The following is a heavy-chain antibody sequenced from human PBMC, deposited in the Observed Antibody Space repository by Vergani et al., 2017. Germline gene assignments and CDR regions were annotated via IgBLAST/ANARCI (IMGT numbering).Heavy chain of an antibody. J-gene: IGHJ3*01. CDR2: ISASGNA. CDR1: GGSLSAGYYF. Sequence: QVQLQASGPGRVKPSQILSLTCTMSGGSLSAGYYFWSWIRQPAGKGLEWLGHISASGNASHSPTLKTRVSMSVDTYKNQFSLTVTSVTAADTAIYFCARRGGCYYSGSKVHPLRTAFDVWGHGTVVTVSS. V-gene: IGHV4-61*02. CDR3: ARRGGCYYSGSKVHPLRTAFDV. D-gene: IGHD2-21*01.